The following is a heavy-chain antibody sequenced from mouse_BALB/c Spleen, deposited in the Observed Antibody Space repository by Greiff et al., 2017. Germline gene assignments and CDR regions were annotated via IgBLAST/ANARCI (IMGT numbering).Heavy chain of an antibody. CDR2: ISSGGGST. CDR1: GFAFSSYD. J-gene: IGHJ3*01. Sequence: EVKLMESGGGLVKPGGSLKLSCAASGFAFSSYDMSWVRQTPEKRLEWVAYISSGGGSTYYPDTVKGRFTISRDNAKNTQYLKMSSLKSEDTAMYYGARGYGNYGSWFAYWGQGTLVTVSA. D-gene: IGHD2-1*01. CDR3: ARGYGNYGSWFAY. V-gene: IGHV5-12-1*01.